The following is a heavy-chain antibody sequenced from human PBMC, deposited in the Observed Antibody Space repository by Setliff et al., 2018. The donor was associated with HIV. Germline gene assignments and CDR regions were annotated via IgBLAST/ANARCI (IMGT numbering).Heavy chain of an antibody. V-gene: IGHV1-69*10. J-gene: IGHJ6*02. D-gene: IGHD5-18*01. Sequence: SVKVSCKASGGTFSSYVISWVRQAPGQGPEWMGGIIPMYGVTNYAQKFQGRVTMTRNTSISTAYMELSSLRSEDTAVYYCARVTLGYHRGMDVWGQGTTVTVSS. CDR2: IIPMYGVT. CDR3: ARVTLGYHRGMDV. CDR1: GGTFSSYV.